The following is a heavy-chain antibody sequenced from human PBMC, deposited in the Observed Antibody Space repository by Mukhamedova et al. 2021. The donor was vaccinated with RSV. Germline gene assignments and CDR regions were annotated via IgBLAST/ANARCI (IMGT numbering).Heavy chain of an antibody. Sequence: AEYMGGRFIISRDNSKNTLYLQMNSLRAEDTAIYYCAKSRFIAATDTKPFDYWGQGTLVTVSS. J-gene: IGHJ4*02. V-gene: IGHV3-23*01. D-gene: IGHD6-13*01. CDR3: AKSRFIAATDTKPFDY.